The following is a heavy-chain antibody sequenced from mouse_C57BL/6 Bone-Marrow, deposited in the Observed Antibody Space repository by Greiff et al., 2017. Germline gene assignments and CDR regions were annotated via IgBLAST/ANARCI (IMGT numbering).Heavy chain of an antibody. CDR1: GFTFSDYG. Sequence: EVKLVESGGGLVKPGGSLKLSCAASGFTFSDYGMHWVRQAPEKGLEWVAYISRGSSTIYYADTVKGRFTISRDNATNTLFLQMTSLRSEDTAMYYCAITTVVATEAMDYWGQGTSVTVSS. D-gene: IGHD1-1*01. CDR2: ISRGSSTI. CDR3: AITTVVATEAMDY. J-gene: IGHJ4*01. V-gene: IGHV5-17*01.